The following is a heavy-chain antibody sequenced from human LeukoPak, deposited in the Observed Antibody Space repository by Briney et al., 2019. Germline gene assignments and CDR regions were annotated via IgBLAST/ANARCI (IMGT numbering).Heavy chain of an antibody. CDR2: ISSSGSTI. D-gene: IGHD2-15*01. CDR1: GFTFSDYY. Sequence: GGSLRLSCAASGFTFSDYYMSWIRQAPGKGLEWVSYISSSGSTIYYADSVKGRFTISRDNAKNSLYLQMNSLRAEDTAVYYCARDCSGGSCYLSGYLVSDWFDPWGQGTLVTVSS. J-gene: IGHJ5*02. CDR3: ARDCSGGSCYLSGYLVSDWFDP. V-gene: IGHV3-11*04.